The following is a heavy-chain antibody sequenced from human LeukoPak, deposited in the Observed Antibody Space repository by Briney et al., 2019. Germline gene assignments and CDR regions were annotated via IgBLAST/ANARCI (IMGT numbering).Heavy chain of an antibody. Sequence: QSGGSLRLFCAASGFTFSSYTMHWVRQAPGKGLEWVAVISYDGSNKYDADSVKGRFTISRDNSKNTLYLQMNSLRAEDTAIYYCARDRCSSTSCYSLDYWGQGTLVTVSS. CDR1: GFTFSSYT. CDR2: ISYDGSNK. J-gene: IGHJ4*02. CDR3: ARDRCSSTSCYSLDY. V-gene: IGHV3-30-3*01. D-gene: IGHD2-2*01.